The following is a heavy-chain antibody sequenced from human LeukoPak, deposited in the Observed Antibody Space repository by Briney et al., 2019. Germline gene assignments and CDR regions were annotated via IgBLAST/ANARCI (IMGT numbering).Heavy chain of an antibody. D-gene: IGHD4-17*01. CDR1: RFTLSNSD. CDR3: AREAVTRNYFDY. Sequence: PGGSLRLSCAASRFTLSNSDVSWVRQAPGKGLEWVSVIYSGGSTYYADSVKGRFTISRDNSKNTLFLQMNSLRAEDTAVYYCAREAVTRNYFDYWGQGTLVTVSS. V-gene: IGHV3-53*01. CDR2: IYSGGST. J-gene: IGHJ4*02.